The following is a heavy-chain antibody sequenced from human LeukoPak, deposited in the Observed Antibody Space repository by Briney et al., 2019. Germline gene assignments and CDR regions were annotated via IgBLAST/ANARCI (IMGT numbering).Heavy chain of an antibody. V-gene: IGHV1-18*01. D-gene: IGHD6-13*01. J-gene: IGHJ4*02. Sequence: ASVKVSCKASGYTFTSYGIRWVRQAPGQGLEWMGWISAYNGNTNYAQKLQGRVTMTTDTSTSTAYMELRSLRSDDTAVYYCARDVLKRRSWPLNDYWGQGTLVTVSS. CDR1: GYTFTSYG. CDR2: ISAYNGNT. CDR3: ARDVLKRRSWPLNDY.